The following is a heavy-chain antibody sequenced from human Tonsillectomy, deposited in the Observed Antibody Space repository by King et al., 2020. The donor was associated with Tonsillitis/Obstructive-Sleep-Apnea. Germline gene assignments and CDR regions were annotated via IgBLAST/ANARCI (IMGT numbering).Heavy chain of an antibody. Sequence: VQLQQWGAGLLKPSETLSLTCAVYGGSFSGYYWSWIRQPPGKGPEWIGEINHSGSTNYNPSLKSRVTISVDTSKNQFSLKLSSVTAADTAVYYCARTSQNYVYWYFDLWGRGTLVTVSS. J-gene: IGHJ2*01. V-gene: IGHV4-34*01. CDR1: GGSFSGYY. D-gene: IGHD3-16*01. CDR3: ARTSQNYVYWYFDL. CDR2: INHSGST.